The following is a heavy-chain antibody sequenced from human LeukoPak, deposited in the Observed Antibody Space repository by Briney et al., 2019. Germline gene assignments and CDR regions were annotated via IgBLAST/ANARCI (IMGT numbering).Heavy chain of an antibody. D-gene: IGHD3-10*01. CDR1: AESFSGYY. CDR2: INHSGST. V-gene: IGHV4-34*01. CDR3: ARTPMIRGVYYYYMDV. Sequence: SETLSLTCAVYAESFSGYYWSWIRQPPGKGLEWIGEINHSGSTNYNPSLQSRVSMSVDTSKNQFSLNLSSVTAADTAVYYCARTPMIRGVYYYYMDVWGKGTTVTISS. J-gene: IGHJ6*03.